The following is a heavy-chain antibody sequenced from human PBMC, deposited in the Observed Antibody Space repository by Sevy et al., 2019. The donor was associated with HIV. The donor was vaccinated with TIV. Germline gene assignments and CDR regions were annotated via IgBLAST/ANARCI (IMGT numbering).Heavy chain of an antibody. J-gene: IGHJ4*01. CDR1: GFTFSSFG. CDR2: IWFDGSNT. Sequence: GGSLRLSCAASGFTFSSFGMHWVRQAPGKGLEWLAVIWFDGSNTYYADSVRGRFTISRDIAKNTLHLQMNSLRAEDTAVYYCARDLEFYDHGDYVPAFMPDFWGHGTLVTVSS. V-gene: IGHV3-33*01. CDR3: ARDLEFYDHGDYVPAFMPDF. D-gene: IGHD4-17*01.